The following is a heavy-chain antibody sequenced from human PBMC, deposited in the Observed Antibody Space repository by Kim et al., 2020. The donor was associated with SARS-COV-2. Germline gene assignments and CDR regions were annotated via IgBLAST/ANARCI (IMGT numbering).Heavy chain of an antibody. V-gene: IGHV1-69*13. CDR2: IIPIFGTA. J-gene: IGHJ3*02. CDR3: ARDRKIQLWSLDAFDI. D-gene: IGHD5-18*01. Sequence: SVKVSCKASGGTFSSYAISWVRQAPGQGLEWMGGIIPIFGTANYAQKFQGRVTITADESTSTAYMELSSLRSEDTAVYYCARDRKIQLWSLDAFDIWGQGTMVTVSS. CDR1: GGTFSSYA.